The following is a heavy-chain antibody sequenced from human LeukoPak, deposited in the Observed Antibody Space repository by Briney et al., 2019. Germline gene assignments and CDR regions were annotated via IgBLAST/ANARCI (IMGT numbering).Heavy chain of an antibody. CDR1: GFTFSSYG. V-gene: IGHV3-30*18. CDR3: AKVFSPLDSSGYHYYYYYMDV. CDR2: ISYDGSNK. J-gene: IGHJ6*03. D-gene: IGHD3-22*01. Sequence: PGGSLRLSCAASGFTFSSYGMHWVRQAPGKGLEWVAVISYDGSNKYYADSVKGRFTISRDNSKNTLYLQMNSLRAEDTAVYYCAKVFSPLDSSGYHYYYYYMDVWGKGTTVTVSS.